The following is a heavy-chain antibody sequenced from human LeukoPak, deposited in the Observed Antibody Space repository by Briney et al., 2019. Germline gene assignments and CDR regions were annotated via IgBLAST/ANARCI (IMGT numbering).Heavy chain of an antibody. J-gene: IGHJ4*02. CDR2: IKTDGSTT. CDR1: GFTLSSSW. CDR3: ARGNQQLPRSTPDY. Sequence: PGGSLRLSRAVSGFTLSSSWMHWVRQAPGKGLVWVSHIKTDGSTTAYADSVKGRFTISRDNAKNTLYLQMNSLRAEDTGVYYCARGNQQLPRSTPDYWGQGTLVTVSS. D-gene: IGHD2-2*01. V-gene: IGHV3-74*01.